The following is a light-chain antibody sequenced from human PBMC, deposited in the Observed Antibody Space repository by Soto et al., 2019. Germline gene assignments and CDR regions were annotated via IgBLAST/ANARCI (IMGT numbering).Light chain of an antibody. CDR3: QQYNNWPLT. Sequence: IVLTQSPATLSVSPGERATLSCRASQSVSSNLAWHQQRPGQAPRLLIYGASTRATGVPARFSGGGSGTELTITITSLKSEDFAVYWCQQYNNWPLTFGPGTRLEIK. CDR1: QSVSSN. V-gene: IGKV3D-15*01. J-gene: IGKJ5*01. CDR2: GAS.